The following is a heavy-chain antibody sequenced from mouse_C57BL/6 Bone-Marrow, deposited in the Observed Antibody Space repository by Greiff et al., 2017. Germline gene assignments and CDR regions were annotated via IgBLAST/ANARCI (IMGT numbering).Heavy chain of an antibody. J-gene: IGHJ4*01. CDR3: ASWDALYYAMDY. D-gene: IGHD4-1*01. CDR2: INPSSGYT. V-gene: IGHV1-4*01. Sequence: QVQLKQSGAELARPGASVKMSCKASGYTFTSYTMHWVKQRPGQGLEWIGYINPSSGYTKYNQKFKDKATLTADKSSSTAYMQLSILTSENSAVYYCASWDALYYAMDYWGQGTSVTVSS. CDR1: GYTFTSYT.